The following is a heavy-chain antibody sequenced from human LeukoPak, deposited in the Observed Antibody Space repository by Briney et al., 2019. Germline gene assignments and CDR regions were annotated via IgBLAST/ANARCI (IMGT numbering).Heavy chain of an antibody. CDR2: LYTSGST. CDR1: GGSISSYY. CDR3: ARDGSGWSQYYFDY. D-gene: IGHD6-19*01. J-gene: IGHJ4*02. V-gene: IGHV4-4*07. Sequence: SETLSLTCTVSGGSISSYYWSWIRQPAGKGLEWIGRLYTSGSTNYNPSLKSRVTMSVDKSKNQFSLKLSSVTAADTAVYYCARDGSGWSQYYFDYWGQGTLLTVSS.